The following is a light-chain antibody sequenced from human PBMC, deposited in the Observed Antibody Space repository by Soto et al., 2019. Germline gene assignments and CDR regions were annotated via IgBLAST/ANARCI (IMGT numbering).Light chain of an antibody. J-gene: IGLJ1*01. CDR3: SSYTSSSTLV. CDR1: SSDVGGYNY. Sequence: QSALTQPRSVSGSPGQSVAISCTGSSSDVGGYNYVSWYQQHPGKAPKVMIYDVSKRPSGVPDRFSGSKSGDTASLTITGLQAEVEADYYCSSYTSSSTLVFGTGTKVTVL. CDR2: DVS. V-gene: IGLV2-11*01.